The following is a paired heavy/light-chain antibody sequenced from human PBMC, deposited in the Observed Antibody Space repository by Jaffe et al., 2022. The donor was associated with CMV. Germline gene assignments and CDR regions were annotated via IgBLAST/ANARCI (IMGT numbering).Heavy chain of an antibody. D-gene: IGHD3-22*01. CDR3: AREGEYYYDSSGYPII. CDR1: GFTFSDYY. J-gene: IGHJ3*02. V-gene: IGHV3-11*01. CDR2: ISSSGSTI. Sequence: QVQLVESGGGLVKPGGSLRLSCAASGFTFSDYYMSWIRQAPGKGLEWVSYISSSGSTIYYADSVKGRFTISRDNAKNSLYLQMNSLRAEDTAVYYCAREGEYYYDSSGYPIIWGQGTMVTVSS.
Light chain of an antibody. CDR2: DAS. CDR3: QQRSNWPQYT. CDR1: QSVSSY. Sequence: EIVLTQSPATLSLSPGERATLSCRASQSVSSYLAWYQQKPGQAPRLLIYDASNRATGIPARFSGSGSGTDFTLTISSLEPEDFAVYYCQQRSNWPQYTFGQGTKLEIK. J-gene: IGKJ2*01. V-gene: IGKV3-11*01.